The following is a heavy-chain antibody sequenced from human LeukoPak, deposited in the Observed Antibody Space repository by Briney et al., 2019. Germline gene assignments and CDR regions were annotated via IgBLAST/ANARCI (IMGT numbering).Heavy chain of an antibody. CDR3: AKGPRLGSGYHPDY. D-gene: IGHD3-22*01. CDR2: ITGSDDRT. V-gene: IGHV3-23*01. CDR1: GFTFSNTA. J-gene: IGHJ4*02. Sequence: GGSLRLSCAASGFTFSNTAMTWVRQPPGKGLEWVSTITGSDDRTYYADSVKGRFTISRDYPKNTVHLQMNSLRVEDTAIYYCAKGPRLGSGYHPDYWGQGSLVIVSS.